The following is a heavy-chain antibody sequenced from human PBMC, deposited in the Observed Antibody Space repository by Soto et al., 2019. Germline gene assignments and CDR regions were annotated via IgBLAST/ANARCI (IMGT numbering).Heavy chain of an antibody. CDR3: ARSPVAGIWGENDY. D-gene: IGHD6-19*01. J-gene: IGHJ4*02. Sequence: QVQLVESGGGVVQPGRSLRLSCAASGFTFSSYGMHWVRQAPGKGLEWVAVIWYDGSNKYYADSVKGRFTISRDKSKNTLYLQMNSLRAEDTAVYYCARSPVAGIWGENDYWGQGTLVTVSS. CDR1: GFTFSSYG. CDR2: IWYDGSNK. V-gene: IGHV3-33*01.